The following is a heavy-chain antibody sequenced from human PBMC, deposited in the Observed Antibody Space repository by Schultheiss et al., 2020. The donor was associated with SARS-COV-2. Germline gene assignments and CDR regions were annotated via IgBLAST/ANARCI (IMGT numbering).Heavy chain of an antibody. Sequence: SVKVSCKASGGTFSSYAISWVRQAPGHGLEWMGGVIPIFGTTNYAQKFQGRVTITAAESTSTAYMELSSLRSEDTAVYYCARSGGRDFWSGYYPDYWGQGTLVTVSS. D-gene: IGHD3-3*01. CDR3: ARSGGRDFWSGYYPDY. V-gene: IGHV1-69*13. CDR1: GGTFSSYA. CDR2: VIPIFGTT. J-gene: IGHJ4*02.